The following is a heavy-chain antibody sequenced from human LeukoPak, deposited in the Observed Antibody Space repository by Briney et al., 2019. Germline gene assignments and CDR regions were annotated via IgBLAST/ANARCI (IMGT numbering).Heavy chain of an antibody. Sequence: GGSLRLSRAASGFTFSSYGMHWVRQAPGKGLEWVAFIRYDGSNKYYADSVKGRFTISRDNSKNTLYLQMNSLRAEDTAVYYCAKDPHYYGSGSYYNPGWFDPWGQGTLVTVSS. CDR1: GFTFSSYG. D-gene: IGHD3-10*01. CDR2: IRYDGSNK. J-gene: IGHJ5*02. V-gene: IGHV3-30*02. CDR3: AKDPHYYGSGSYYNPGWFDP.